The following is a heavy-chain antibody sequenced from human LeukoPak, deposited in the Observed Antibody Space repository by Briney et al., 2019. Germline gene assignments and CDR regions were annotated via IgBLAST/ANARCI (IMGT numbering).Heavy chain of an antibody. J-gene: IGHJ4*02. CDR1: GFTFSSYS. Sequence: PGGSLRLSCAASGFTFSSYSMNWVRQAPGKGLEWVSVIYSGGSTYYADSVKGRFTISRDNSRNTLYLQMNSLRAEDTAVYYCARGLKYSTGWFYFDYWGQGTLVTVSS. CDR2: IYSGGST. CDR3: ARGLKYSTGWFYFDY. D-gene: IGHD6-19*01. V-gene: IGHV3-53*01.